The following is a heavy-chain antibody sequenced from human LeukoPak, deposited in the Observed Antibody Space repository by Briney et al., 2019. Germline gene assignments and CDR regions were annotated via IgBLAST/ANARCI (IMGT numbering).Heavy chain of an antibody. CDR3: ARHARKRLTSNWDF. D-gene: IGHD2-21*02. CDR1: GGSISGFY. J-gene: IGHJ4*02. V-gene: IGHV4-59*08. Sequence: SETLSLTCTVSGGSISGFYWSWIRQPPGKGLEWIGYIHYSGSTNYNPSLKSRVIISLDTSKDQFSLRLSSVTAADTAVYYCARHARKRLTSNWDFWGQGTLVTVSS. CDR2: IHYSGST.